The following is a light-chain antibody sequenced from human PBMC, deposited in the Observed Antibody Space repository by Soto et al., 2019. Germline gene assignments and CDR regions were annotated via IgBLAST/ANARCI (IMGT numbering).Light chain of an antibody. CDR2: EVS. CDR3: SSYAGSNNYV. Sequence: QPALTQPPSASGSPGQSVTISCTGTSSDVGAYNYVSWYQLHAGKAPKLIVYEVSKRPSDVPDRFSASKSGNTASLTVSGLQTEDEADYYCSSYAGSNNYVFGIGTKLTVL. CDR1: SSDVGAYNY. J-gene: IGLJ1*01. V-gene: IGLV2-8*01.